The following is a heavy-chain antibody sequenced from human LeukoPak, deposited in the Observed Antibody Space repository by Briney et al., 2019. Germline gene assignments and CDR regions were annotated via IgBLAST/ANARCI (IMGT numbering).Heavy chain of an antibody. CDR2: ISSGSSFM. CDR1: GFTFSSYA. J-gene: IGHJ5*02. Sequence: GGSLRLSCAASGFTFSSYAMHWVRQAPGKGLEWVSSISSGSSFMYYADSVKGRFTISRDNAKNSLYLQMNSLRAKDTALYYCARDYYDSSGSSWFDPWGQGTLVTVSS. V-gene: IGHV3-21*01. D-gene: IGHD3-22*01. CDR3: ARDYYDSSGSSWFDP.